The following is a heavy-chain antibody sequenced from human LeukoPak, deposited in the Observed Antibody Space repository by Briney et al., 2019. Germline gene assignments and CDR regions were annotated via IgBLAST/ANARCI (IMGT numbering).Heavy chain of an antibody. Sequence: KTSETLSHTCTVSGGSIGSGSYSWSWVRQPAGKGLEWIGRVFISGSTNYNPSLKSRASISIDKSKNQFSLKLNSVTAADTAVYYCARNRDSDYGPSYCFFALWVRGSLITVSS. CDR2: VFISGST. V-gene: IGHV4-61*02. CDR1: GGSIGSGSYS. J-gene: IGHJ2*01. D-gene: IGHD4-17*01. CDR3: ARNRDSDYGPSYCFFAL.